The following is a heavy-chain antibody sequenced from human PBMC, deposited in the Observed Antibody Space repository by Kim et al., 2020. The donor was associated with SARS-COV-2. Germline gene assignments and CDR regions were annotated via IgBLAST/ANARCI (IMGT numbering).Heavy chain of an antibody. CDR3: SRDGDLDSRGKDAFDI. CDR2: IKQDGNQK. V-gene: IGHV3-7*01. D-gene: IGHD6-13*01. CDR1: GFTFSSYW. J-gene: IGHJ3*02. Sequence: GGSLRLSCAASGFTFSSYWMTWVRQAPGKGLEWVANIKQDGNQKYYVDSVKGRFTISRDNAKNSLYLQMNSLRAEDTAVYYCSRDGDLDSRGKDAFDIWG.